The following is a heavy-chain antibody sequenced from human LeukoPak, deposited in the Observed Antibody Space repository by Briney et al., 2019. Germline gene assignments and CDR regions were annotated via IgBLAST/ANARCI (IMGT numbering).Heavy chain of an antibody. CDR3: ARDKYCSDGDCDGGSKFDY. Sequence: GGSLRLSCAASGFTFSTYGMHWVRQAPGKGLEWVANIKEDGSEKNYVDSVKGRFTISRDDAKKSLYLQMNSLRAEDTGVYYCARDKYCSDGDCDGGSKFDYWGQGTLVTVSS. V-gene: IGHV3-7*01. D-gene: IGHD2-21*02. CDR1: GFTFSTYG. CDR2: IKEDGSEK. J-gene: IGHJ4*02.